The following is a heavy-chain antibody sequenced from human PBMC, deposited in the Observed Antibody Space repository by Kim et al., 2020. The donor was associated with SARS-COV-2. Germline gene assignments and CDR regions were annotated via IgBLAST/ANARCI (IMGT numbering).Heavy chain of an antibody. D-gene: IGHD6-13*01. CDR1: GYTLTELS. J-gene: IGHJ6*02. Sequence: ASVKVSCKVSGYTLTELSMHWVRQAPGKGLEWMGGFDPEDGETIYAQKFQGRVTMTEDTSTDTAYMELSSLRSEDTAVYYCATGVAAAGTPDDYYYYYGMDVGGQGTTVTVSS. CDR3: ATGVAAAGTPDDYYYYYGMDV. CDR2: FDPEDGET. V-gene: IGHV1-24*01.